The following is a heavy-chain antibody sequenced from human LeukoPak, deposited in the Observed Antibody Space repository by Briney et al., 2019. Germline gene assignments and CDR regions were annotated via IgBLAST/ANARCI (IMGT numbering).Heavy chain of an antibody. CDR2: ISGGGGGT. J-gene: IGHJ4*02. V-gene: IGHV3-23*01. CDR1: GFTFSTDA. CDR3: AKATRSGSYYPFAS. Sequence: GGSLRLSCAASGFTFSTDAMNWVRQAPGKGLEWVSAISGGGGGTYYADSVKGRFTISRDNSMNTLFLQMNSLRAEDTAVYYCAKATRSGSYYPFASWGQGTLVTAPS. D-gene: IGHD3-10*01.